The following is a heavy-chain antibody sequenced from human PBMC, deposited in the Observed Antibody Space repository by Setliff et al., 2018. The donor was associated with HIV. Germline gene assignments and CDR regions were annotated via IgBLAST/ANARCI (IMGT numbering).Heavy chain of an antibody. CDR3: ARGDWNDVKLDY. Sequence: TLSLTCSVSGDSISSGGHYWSWIRQSPGKGLEWIGYIHYSGSTYFNPSLKSRVSISTDTSKNQFSLKLTSVTAADTAVYYCARGDWNDVKLDYWGQGTLVT. J-gene: IGHJ4*02. CDR2: IHYSGST. D-gene: IGHD1-1*01. CDR1: GDSISSGGHY. V-gene: IGHV4-30-4*08.